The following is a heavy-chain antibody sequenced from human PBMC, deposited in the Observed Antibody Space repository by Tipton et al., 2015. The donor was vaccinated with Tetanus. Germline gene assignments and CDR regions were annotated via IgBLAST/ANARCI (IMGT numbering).Heavy chain of an antibody. D-gene: IGHD1-26*01. Sequence: TLSLTCSVSGGSITGYFWSWIRQPAGKGLEWIGNIYSSENSKYNPSLKSRATMSVDTSKNQFSLRLSSVTAADTAVYYCARDIRLVGATLYFDYWGQGALVTVSS. J-gene: IGHJ4*02. V-gene: IGHV4-4*07. CDR2: IYSSENS. CDR1: GGSITGYF. CDR3: ARDIRLVGATLYFDY.